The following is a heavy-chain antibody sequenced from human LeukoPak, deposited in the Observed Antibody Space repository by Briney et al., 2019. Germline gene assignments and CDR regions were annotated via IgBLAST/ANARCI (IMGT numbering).Heavy chain of an antibody. CDR1: GFTVSSNY. V-gene: IGHV3-66*01. CDR3: ARELGVVLIGDAFDM. J-gene: IGHJ3*02. Sequence: GGSLRLSCAASGFTVSSNYMSWVRQAPGKGLEWVSVIYSGGSTYYADSVKGRFTISRDNAKNTLFLQMNSLSAEDTGVYYCARELGVVLIGDAFDMWGQGTMVTVSS. D-gene: IGHD3-3*01. CDR2: IYSGGST.